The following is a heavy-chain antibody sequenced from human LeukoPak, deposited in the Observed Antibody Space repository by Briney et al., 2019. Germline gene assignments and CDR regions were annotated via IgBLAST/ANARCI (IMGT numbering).Heavy chain of an antibody. Sequence: SETLSLTCTVSGGSISGYYWSWIRQPPGKGLEWIGYIYYSGSTNYNPSLKSRVTISVDTSKNQFSLKLSSVTAADTAVYYCARDLPYYYGSGSLENWGQGTLVTVSS. D-gene: IGHD3-10*01. V-gene: IGHV4-59*01. J-gene: IGHJ4*02. CDR1: GGSISGYY. CDR2: IYYSGST. CDR3: ARDLPYYYGSGSLEN.